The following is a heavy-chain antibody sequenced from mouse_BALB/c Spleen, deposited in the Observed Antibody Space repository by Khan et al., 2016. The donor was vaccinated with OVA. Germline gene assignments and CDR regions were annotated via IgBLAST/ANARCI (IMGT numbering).Heavy chain of an antibody. CDR3: ARLEDI. J-gene: IGHJ2*01. D-gene: IGHD1-3*01. Sequence: QVQLKESGPGLVAPSQSLSITCTISGFSLTNYGIHWVRQPPGKGLEWLVVIWSDGSTTYNSALKSRLTITKDNSKSQVFLKMNSLQTDDTAIYFCARLEDIWGQGTTLTVSS. V-gene: IGHV2-6-1*01. CDR2: IWSDGST. CDR1: GFSLTNYG.